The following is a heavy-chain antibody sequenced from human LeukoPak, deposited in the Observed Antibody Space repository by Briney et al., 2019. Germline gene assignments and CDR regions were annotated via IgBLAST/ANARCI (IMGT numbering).Heavy chain of an antibody. V-gene: IGHV3-23*01. Sequence: GGSLRLSCAASGFTFSSYAMSWVRQAPGKGLEWVSAISGSGGSTYYADSVKGRFTISRDNSKNTLYLQMHSLRAEDTAVYYCAKSIVVVSATRVFGYWGQGTLVTVSS. CDR1: GFTFSSYA. J-gene: IGHJ4*02. D-gene: IGHD2-21*02. CDR2: ISGSGGST. CDR3: AKSIVVVSATRVFGY.